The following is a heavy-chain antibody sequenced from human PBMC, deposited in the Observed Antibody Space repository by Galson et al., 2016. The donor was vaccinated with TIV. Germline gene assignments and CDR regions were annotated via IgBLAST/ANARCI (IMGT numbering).Heavy chain of an antibody. V-gene: IGHV1-69-2*01. CDR1: GYNLTDYY. Sequence: SCKVSGYNLTDYYLHWMQQAPGKGFEWMGHVDPEDGQTKYAPKFQGRVTMTADTSTDTAYMELTSLRSEDTAIYYCTTVRLRGSGGMDVWGQGTTVIVSS. CDR2: VDPEDGQT. D-gene: IGHD2-8*01. J-gene: IGHJ6*02. CDR3: TTVRLRGSGGMDV.